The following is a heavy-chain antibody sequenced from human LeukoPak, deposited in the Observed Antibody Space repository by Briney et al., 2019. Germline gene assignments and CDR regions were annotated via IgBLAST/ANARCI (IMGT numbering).Heavy chain of an antibody. CDR1: GFSFNTYS. V-gene: IGHV3-64*01. J-gene: IGHJ3*02. CDR3: AKILATNDAFDI. CDR2: ISSNGGST. D-gene: IGHD3-3*02. Sequence: GGSLRLSCTTSGFSFNTYSMSWVRQAPGKGLEYVSAISSNGGSTYYANSVEGRFTISRDNSKNTLYLQMNSLRAEDTAVYYCAKILATNDAFDIWGQGTMVTVSS.